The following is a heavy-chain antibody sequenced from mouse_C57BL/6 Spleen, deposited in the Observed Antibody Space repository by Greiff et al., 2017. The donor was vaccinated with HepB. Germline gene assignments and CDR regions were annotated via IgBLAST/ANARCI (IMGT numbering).Heavy chain of an antibody. D-gene: IGHD1-1*01. Sequence: DVQLQESGPGLVKPSQSLSLTCSVTGYSITSGYYWNWIRQFPGNKLEWMGYISYDGSNNYNPSLKNRISITRDTSKNQFFLKLNSVTTEDTATYYCARETTTVEGYFDVWGTGTTVTVSS. CDR1: GYSITSGYY. J-gene: IGHJ1*03. CDR3: ARETTTVEGYFDV. V-gene: IGHV3-6*01. CDR2: ISYDGSN.